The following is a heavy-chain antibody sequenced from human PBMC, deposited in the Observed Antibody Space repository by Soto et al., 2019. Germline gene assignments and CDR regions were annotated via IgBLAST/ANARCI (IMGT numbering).Heavy chain of an antibody. CDR1: GFTFSDFA. V-gene: IGHV3-21*06. CDR2: ISSSSGHM. J-gene: IGHJ6*02. CDR3: ARVRASRRDYYYGMDV. Sequence: GGSLRLSCAASGFTFSDFAMNWVRQARGKGLEWVSSISSSSGHMYYADSLKGRLSISRDNAKNSLHLQMNSLRAEDTAVYYCARVRASRRDYYYGMDVWGQGTTVTVSS.